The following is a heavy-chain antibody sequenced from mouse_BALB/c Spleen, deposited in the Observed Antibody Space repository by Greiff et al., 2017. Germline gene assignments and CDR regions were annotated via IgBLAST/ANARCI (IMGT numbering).Heavy chain of an antibody. CDR2: IDPETGGT. V-gene: IGHV1-15*01. Sequence: VQLVESGAELVRPGASVTLSCKASGYTFTDYEMHWVKQTPVHGLEWIGAIDPETGGTAYNQKFKGKATLTADKSSSTAYMELRSLTSEDSAVYYCTQSFAYWGQGTLVTVSA. CDR3: TQSFAY. D-gene: IGHD6-1*01. CDR1: GYTFTDYE. J-gene: IGHJ3*01.